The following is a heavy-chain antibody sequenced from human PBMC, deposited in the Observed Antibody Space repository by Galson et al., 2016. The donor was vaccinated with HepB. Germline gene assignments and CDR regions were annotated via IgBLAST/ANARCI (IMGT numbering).Heavy chain of an antibody. CDR1: GGSVSSGGYF. Sequence: LSLTCTVSGGSVSSGGYFWTWIRQPPGKGLEWIGFIHDTGTTNYNPSLKSRVTISRDTSENQFSLKLNSVTAADSAFYYCARDQHGSYLAYWGQGILVTVSS. D-gene: IGHD1-26*01. V-gene: IGHV4-61*08. J-gene: IGHJ4*02. CDR3: ARDQHGSYLAY. CDR2: IHDTGTT.